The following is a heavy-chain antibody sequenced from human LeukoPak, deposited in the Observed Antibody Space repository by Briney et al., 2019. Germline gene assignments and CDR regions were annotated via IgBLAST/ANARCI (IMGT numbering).Heavy chain of an antibody. V-gene: IGHV3-48*04. CDR1: GFTFSSYS. CDR3: ARDGSGSYFLDY. CDR2: ISSSGSTI. J-gene: IGHJ4*02. Sequence: PGGSLRLSCAASGFTFSSYSMNGVRQAPGKGPEWVSYISSSGSTIYYADSVKGRFTISRDNAKNSLYLQMNILRAEDTAVYYCARDGSGSYFLDYWGQGTLVTVSS. D-gene: IGHD3-10*01.